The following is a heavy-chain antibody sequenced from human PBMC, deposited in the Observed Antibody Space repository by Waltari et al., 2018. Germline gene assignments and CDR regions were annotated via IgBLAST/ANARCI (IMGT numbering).Heavy chain of an antibody. CDR1: GFTFSSYS. CDR3: ARADSSSLRFYYFDY. V-gene: IGHV3-21*01. D-gene: IGHD6-13*01. J-gene: IGHJ4*02. Sequence: EVQLVESGGGLVKPGGSLRLSCAASGFTFSSYSMNWVRQAPGKGLEWVSSISSSSSYIYYADSVKGRFTISRDNAKNSLYLQMNSLRAEDTAVYYCARADSSSLRFYYFDYWGQGTLVTVSS. CDR2: ISSSSSYI.